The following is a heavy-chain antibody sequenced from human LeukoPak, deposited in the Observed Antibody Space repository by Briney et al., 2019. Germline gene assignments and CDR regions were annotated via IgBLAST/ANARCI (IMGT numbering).Heavy chain of an antibody. J-gene: IGHJ4*02. CDR1: GYSFTNYW. CDR3: ARRGGSLNYFDY. Sequence: GESLKFSCKASGYSFTNYWIGWVRQMPGKGLEWMGIIYPDDSDTRYSPSFQGQVTMSADKSITTAYLQWSSLKASHTAIYYCARRGGSLNYFDYWGQGTLVTVSS. V-gene: IGHV5-51*01. CDR2: IYPDDSDT. D-gene: IGHD2-15*01.